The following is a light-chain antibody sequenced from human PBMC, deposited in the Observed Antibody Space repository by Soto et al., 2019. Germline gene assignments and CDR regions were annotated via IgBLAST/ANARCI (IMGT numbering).Light chain of an antibody. Sequence: QSVLTQPPSVSEAPRQRVTISCSGSSSNIGNNAVNWYQQLPGKAPKLLIYYGDLLPSGVSDRFSGSKSGTSASLAISGLQSEDEADYYCAAWDDSLNGPVFGGGTKFTVL. CDR2: YGD. CDR3: AAWDDSLNGPV. CDR1: SSNIGNNA. J-gene: IGLJ3*02. V-gene: IGLV1-36*01.